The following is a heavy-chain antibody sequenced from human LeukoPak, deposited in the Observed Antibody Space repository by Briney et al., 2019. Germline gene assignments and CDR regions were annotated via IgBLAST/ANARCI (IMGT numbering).Heavy chain of an antibody. CDR1: GFTFSSYG. CDR3: ARDGVEFYNWFDP. Sequence: GGSLRLSCAASGFTFSSYGMHWVRQAPGKGLEWVAFIRYDGSNKYYADSVKGRFTISRDNSKNTLYLQMNSLRAEDTAVYYCARDGVEFYNWFDPWGQGTLVTVSS. CDR2: IRYDGSNK. V-gene: IGHV3-30*02. J-gene: IGHJ5*02. D-gene: IGHD2-21*01.